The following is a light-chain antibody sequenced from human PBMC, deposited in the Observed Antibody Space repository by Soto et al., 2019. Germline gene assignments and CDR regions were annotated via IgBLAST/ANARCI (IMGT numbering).Light chain of an antibody. Sequence: DIHMTQSPSSLSASVGDSVSFTCRASQSISSHLNWYQQHPGKAPKLLIYTSSTLQSGVPSRFSGSGSGTDFPLTISRPPPEDFATYFCQQSHSTPLTFGGGTKVEIK. V-gene: IGKV1-39*01. CDR2: TSS. J-gene: IGKJ4*01. CDR3: QQSHSTPLT. CDR1: QSISSH.